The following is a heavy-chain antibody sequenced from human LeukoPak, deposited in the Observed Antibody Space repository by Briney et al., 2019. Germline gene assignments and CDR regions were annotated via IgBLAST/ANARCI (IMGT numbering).Heavy chain of an antibody. V-gene: IGHV3-9*01. CDR2: LSSDSNHI. CDR1: GFTFEDYG. J-gene: IGHJ5*02. D-gene: IGHD3-10*01. CDR3: VRARVRGDPFDP. Sequence: GGSLRLSCAASGFTFEDYGMRWVRHVPGKGLEWVSGLSSDSNHIDYADSVKGRFTISRDNANNYLYLQMNSLRPENTGLYYCVRARVRGDPFDPWGQGTLVTVSS.